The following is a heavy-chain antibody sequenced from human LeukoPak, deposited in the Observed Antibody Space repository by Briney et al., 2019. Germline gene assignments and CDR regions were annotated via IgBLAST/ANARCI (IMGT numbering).Heavy chain of an antibody. CDR1: GYTFTTSG. J-gene: IGHJ4*02. D-gene: IGHD7-27*01. Sequence: ASVKVSLKASGYTFTTSGINWVRQAPGQGLEWMGWISAYNGNTNYAQKLQGRVTMTTDTSTSTAYMELRSLRSDDTAVYYCAKFDLGYWGQGTLVTVSS. CDR2: ISAYNGNT. V-gene: IGHV1-18*01. CDR3: AKFDLGY.